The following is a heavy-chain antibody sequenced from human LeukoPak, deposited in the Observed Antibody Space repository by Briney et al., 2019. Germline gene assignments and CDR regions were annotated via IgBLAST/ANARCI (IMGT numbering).Heavy chain of an antibody. CDR3: ARMATTVTWGTLSHFDY. V-gene: IGHV3-53*01. J-gene: IGHJ4*02. D-gene: IGHD4-11*01. CDR1: GFTVSSNY. CDR2: LYSGGST. Sequence: PGGSLRLSCAASGFTVSSNYISWVRQAPGKGLEWVSVLYSGGSTYYADSVKGRFTISRDNSKNTLYLQMNTLRAEDTAVYYCARMATTVTWGTLSHFDYWGQGTLVTVSS.